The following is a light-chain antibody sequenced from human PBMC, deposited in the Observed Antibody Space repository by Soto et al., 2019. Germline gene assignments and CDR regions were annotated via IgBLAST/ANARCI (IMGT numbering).Light chain of an antibody. CDR1: QSVSSSY. Sequence: EIVLTQSPGTLYLSPGERATLSCRASQSVSSSYLVWYQQKPGQAPRLLIYGASSRATGIPDRFSGSGSGTDFTLTISRLEPEDFAVYYCQQYGSSPLTFGGGTKVEIK. V-gene: IGKV3-20*01. CDR2: GAS. CDR3: QQYGSSPLT. J-gene: IGKJ4*01.